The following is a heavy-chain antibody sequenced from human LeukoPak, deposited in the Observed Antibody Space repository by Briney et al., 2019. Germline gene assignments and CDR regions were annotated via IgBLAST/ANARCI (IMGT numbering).Heavy chain of an antibody. V-gene: IGHV3-23*01. Sequence: PGGSLRLSCAASGFTFSNCAMSWVRQAPGKGLEWVSAISGSGGSTYYADSVKGRFTISRDNSKNTLYLQMNSLRAEDTAVYYCAKVPYYDFWSGYSPTSYYYHMDVWGKGTTVTVSS. CDR2: ISGSGGST. D-gene: IGHD3-3*01. J-gene: IGHJ6*03. CDR3: AKVPYYDFWSGYSPTSYYYHMDV. CDR1: GFTFSNCA.